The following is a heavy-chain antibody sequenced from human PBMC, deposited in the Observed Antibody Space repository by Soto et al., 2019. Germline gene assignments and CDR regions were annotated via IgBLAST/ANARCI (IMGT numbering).Heavy chain of an antibody. J-gene: IGHJ6*02. V-gene: IGHV3-74*01. CDR2: INSDGSST. CDR1: GSTFSNDW. CDR3: ARDRSYSLDV. Sequence: EVQLVESGGGLLQPGGSLRLSCAVSGSTFSNDWMHWVRQAPGKGLVWVSHINSDGSSTNYADFGKGRCTIARDNAKNTVYLQLNSLRAEDTAVYYCARDRSYSLDVWGQGTTVTVSS.